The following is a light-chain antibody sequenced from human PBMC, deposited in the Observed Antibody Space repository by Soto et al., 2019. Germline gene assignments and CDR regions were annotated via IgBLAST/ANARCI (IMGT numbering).Light chain of an antibody. CDR1: SGHSSYA. CDR3: QTWGTGIQV. Sequence: QLVLTQSPSASASLGASVKLTCTLSSGHSSYAIAWHQQQPEKDPRYLMKLNSDGRHSKGDGIPDRFSGSSSGAERYLTISSLQSEDEADYYCQTWGTGIQVFGGGTKLTVL. CDR2: LNSDGRH. V-gene: IGLV4-69*01. J-gene: IGLJ2*01.